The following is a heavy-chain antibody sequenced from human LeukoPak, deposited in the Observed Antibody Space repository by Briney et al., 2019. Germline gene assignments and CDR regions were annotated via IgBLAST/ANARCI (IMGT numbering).Heavy chain of an antibody. J-gene: IGHJ4*02. D-gene: IGHD5-24*01. Sequence: GGSLRLSCAASGSTFSSYWMHWVRQAPGKGLVWVSRINIDGSTSNYADSVKGRFTISRDNAKNAVHLQMNSLRVEDTAVYYCARASALATPPFAYWGQGTLVTVSS. CDR3: ARASALATPPFAY. CDR2: INIDGSTS. V-gene: IGHV3-74*01. CDR1: GSTFSSYW.